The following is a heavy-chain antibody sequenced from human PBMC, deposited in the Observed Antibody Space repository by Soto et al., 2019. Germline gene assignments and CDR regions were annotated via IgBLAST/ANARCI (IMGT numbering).Heavy chain of an antibody. D-gene: IGHD3-10*02. V-gene: IGHV4-39*01. Sequence: PSETLSLTCTVSGGSIISSSYYWGLIRQPPGKGLEWIGSIYYSGSTYYNPSLKSRVTISVDTPKNQFSLKLSSVTAADTAVYYCARLPGALFGRGDYWGQGTLVTVSS. J-gene: IGHJ4*02. CDR1: GGSIISSSYY. CDR2: IYYSGST. CDR3: ARLPGALFGRGDY.